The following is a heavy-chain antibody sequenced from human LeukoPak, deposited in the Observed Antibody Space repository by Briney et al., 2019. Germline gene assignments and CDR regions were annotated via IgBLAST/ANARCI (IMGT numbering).Heavy chain of an antibody. Sequence: PGGSLRLSCAASGFTFSDYYMSWIRQAPGKGLEWVGFIRSKAYGETADYAASVKGRFTISRDDSKAIAYLQMNSLKTEDTAVYHCTRDRGAYNLYDYWGQGTLVTVSS. CDR2: IRSKAYGETA. CDR3: TRDRGAYNLYDY. CDR1: GFTFSDYY. J-gene: IGHJ4*02. V-gene: IGHV3-49*03. D-gene: IGHD1-1*01.